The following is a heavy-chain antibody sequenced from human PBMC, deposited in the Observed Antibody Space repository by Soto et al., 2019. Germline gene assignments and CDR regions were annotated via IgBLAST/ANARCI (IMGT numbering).Heavy chain of an antibody. J-gene: IGHJ4*02. CDR1: GYTFTSYD. V-gene: IGHV1-8*01. CDR2: MNANSGNT. CDR3: GSAFSIAAPGTCDC. Sequence: QVQLVQSGAEVKKPGASVKVSCKASGYTFTSYDINWVRQATGQGIEWMGWMNANSGNTGYAQKFQGRVTMTRNTYISTAYMELSSLRSEVTAVYYCGSAFSIAAPGTCDCWGQGALVTVSS. D-gene: IGHD6-13*01.